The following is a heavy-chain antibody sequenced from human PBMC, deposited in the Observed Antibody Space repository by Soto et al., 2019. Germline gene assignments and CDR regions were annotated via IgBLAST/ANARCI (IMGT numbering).Heavy chain of an antibody. Sequence: QVQLVQSGAEVKKPGASVKVSCKASGYTFNSYGITWVRQAPGQGLEWMGCISADNGNTNYAQNLQGRVTMTTATSTSTAYMEVRSLRSDDTAVYYCERAGGLGKLAMGFDYWGQGTLVTVSS. CDR3: ERAGGLGKLAMGFDY. CDR1: GYTFNSYG. J-gene: IGHJ4*02. V-gene: IGHV1-18*01. D-gene: IGHD3-10*01. CDR2: ISADNGNT.